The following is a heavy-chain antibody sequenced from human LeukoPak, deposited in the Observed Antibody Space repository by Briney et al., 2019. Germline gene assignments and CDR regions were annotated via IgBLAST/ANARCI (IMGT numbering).Heavy chain of an antibody. D-gene: IGHD3-22*01. J-gene: IGHJ3*02. CDR1: GFTFSSYA. Sequence: GRSLRLSCAASGFTFSSYAMHWVRQAPGKGLEWVAVISYDGSNKYYAHSVKGRFTISRDNSKNTLYLQMNSLRAEDTAVYYCARERGKDYYDSSPSAFDIWGQGTMVTVSS. CDR3: ARERGKDYYDSSPSAFDI. CDR2: ISYDGSNK. V-gene: IGHV3-30*04.